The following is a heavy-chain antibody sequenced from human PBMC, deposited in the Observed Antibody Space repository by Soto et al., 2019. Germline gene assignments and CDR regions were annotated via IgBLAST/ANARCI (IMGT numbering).Heavy chain of an antibody. D-gene: IGHD4-17*01. CDR2: ISGSSGSK. CDR3: ARYAAEVTTFFDQ. Sequence: GGSLRLSCAASGFIFNDYYMSWIRQAPGKGLEWLSNISGSSGSKKYADAGKGRFTISRDNAKKSLHLEMHSLRAEDTAMYYCARYAAEVTTFFDQWGQGTLVTVSS. J-gene: IGHJ4*02. CDR1: GFIFNDYY. V-gene: IGHV3-11*06.